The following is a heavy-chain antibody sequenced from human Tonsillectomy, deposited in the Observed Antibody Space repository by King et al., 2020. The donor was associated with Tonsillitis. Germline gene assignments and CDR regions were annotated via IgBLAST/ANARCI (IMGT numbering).Heavy chain of an antibody. CDR3: ARGVGDYDFWSGNPHSYYMDV. CDR2: IYYSGST. Sequence: QLQESGPGLVKPSQTLSLTCTVSGGSISSGGYYWSWIRQHPGKGLEWIGYIYYSGSTYYNPSLKSRVTISVDTSKNQFSLKLSSVTAADTAVYYCARGVGDYDFWSGNPHSYYMDVWGKGTTVTVSS. J-gene: IGHJ6*03. CDR1: GGSISSGGYY. V-gene: IGHV4-31*03. D-gene: IGHD3-3*01.